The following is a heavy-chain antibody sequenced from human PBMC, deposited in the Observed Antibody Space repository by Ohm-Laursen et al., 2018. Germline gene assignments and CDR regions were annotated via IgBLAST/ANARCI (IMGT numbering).Heavy chain of an antibody. J-gene: IGHJ4*02. Sequence: SDTLSLTCTVSGGSISSYYWSWIRQPPGKGLEWIGYIYYSGSTNYNPSLKSRVTISVDTSKNQFSLKLSSVTAADTAVYYCASVVVVAPKTYYFDYWGQGTLVTVSS. CDR2: IYYSGST. D-gene: IGHD2-15*01. CDR3: ASVVVVAPKTYYFDY. CDR1: GGSISSYY. V-gene: IGHV4-59*07.